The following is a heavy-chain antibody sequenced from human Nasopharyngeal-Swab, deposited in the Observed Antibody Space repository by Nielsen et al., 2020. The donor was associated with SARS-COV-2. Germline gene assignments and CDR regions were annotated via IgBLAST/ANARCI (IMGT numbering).Heavy chain of an antibody. CDR2: NSPYNDYT. CDR1: GYTFSSYG. D-gene: IGHD3-16*01. CDR3: ARELGVGLFDY. J-gene: IGHJ4*02. Sequence: ASVKVSCKTSGYTFSSYGIAWVRQAPGQGLEWLGWNSPYNDYTHYAQKFQGSVTMTSDTSTSTAYLELRGLTSDDTAVYYCARELGVGLFDYWGQGTLVTVSS. V-gene: IGHV1-18*01.